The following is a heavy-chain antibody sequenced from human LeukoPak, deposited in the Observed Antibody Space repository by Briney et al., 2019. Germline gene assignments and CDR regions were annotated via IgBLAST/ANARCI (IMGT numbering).Heavy chain of an antibody. V-gene: IGHV3-48*01. CDR2: ISSSSSTM. CDR1: GFTFSSYS. D-gene: IGHD2/OR15-2a*01. Sequence: GGSLRLSCAASGFTFSSYSMNWVRQAPGKGLEWVSYISSSSSTMYYADSVKGRFSISRDNAKNSLYLQMNSLRAEDTAVYYCARAYYGLLDYWGQGTLVTVSS. CDR3: ARAYYGLLDY. J-gene: IGHJ4*02.